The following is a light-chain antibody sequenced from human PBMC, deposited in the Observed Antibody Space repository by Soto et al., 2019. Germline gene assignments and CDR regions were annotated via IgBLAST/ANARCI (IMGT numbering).Light chain of an antibody. CDR3: HKYETSSGT. J-gene: IGKJ1*01. CDR2: KAS. CDR1: QSISSW. Sequence: DIQMTQSPSTLSASVGDRVTITCRASQSISSWLAWYQQKPGKAPKLLIYKASSLESGVPSRFSGSGSGTKFTLTIASLQPDDFATYYGHKYETSSGTFGPGNQVDIK. V-gene: IGKV1-5*03.